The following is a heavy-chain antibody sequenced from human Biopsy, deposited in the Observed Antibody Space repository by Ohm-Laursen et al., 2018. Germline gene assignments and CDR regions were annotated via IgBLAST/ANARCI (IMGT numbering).Heavy chain of an antibody. Sequence: SLRLSCSASGFTFADHVMHWVRQAPGKGLEWVSGISWDGGSEGYADSVKGRFTTSRDNAKNSLFLQMNSLTTEDTALYYCVRGYSSSWSGYLDHWGQGTLVTVSS. CDR3: VRGYSSSWSGYLDH. D-gene: IGHD3-3*01. J-gene: IGHJ4*02. CDR1: GFTFADHV. CDR2: ISWDGGSE. V-gene: IGHV3-9*01.